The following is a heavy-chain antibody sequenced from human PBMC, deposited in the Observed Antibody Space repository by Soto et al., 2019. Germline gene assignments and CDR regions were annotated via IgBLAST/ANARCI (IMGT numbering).Heavy chain of an antibody. V-gene: IGHV1-46*01. Sequence: ASVMVSCKASGYTFTSYYMNWVRQAPGQGLEWVGIINPSGGSTSYAQKFQGRVTMTRDTSTSTVYMELSSLRSEDTAVYYCARVRRSSGYYYGYWGQGTPVTVSS. CDR3: ARVRRSSGYYYGY. CDR1: GYTFTSYY. D-gene: IGHD3-22*01. J-gene: IGHJ4*02. CDR2: INPSGGST.